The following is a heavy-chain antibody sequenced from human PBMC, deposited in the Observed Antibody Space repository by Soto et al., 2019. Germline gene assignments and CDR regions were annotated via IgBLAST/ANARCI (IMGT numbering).Heavy chain of an antibody. V-gene: IGHV1-46*01. D-gene: IGHD2-15*01. CDR2: INPTGGST. J-gene: IGHJ3*02. CDR3: ARTHLSYGSGAFDI. Sequence: XPLKVCCTGSGYSFTDYFMTLLRKAPGQGLEWMGIINPTGGSTSYAQKFQGRVTMTRDTSTSTVYMELSSLRPEDTAVYYCARTHLSYGSGAFDIWGQGTMVTVSS. CDR1: GYSFTDYF.